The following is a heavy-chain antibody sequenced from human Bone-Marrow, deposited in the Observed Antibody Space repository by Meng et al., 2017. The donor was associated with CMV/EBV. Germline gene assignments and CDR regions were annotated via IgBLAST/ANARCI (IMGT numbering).Heavy chain of an antibody. Sequence: GGSLRLSCAASGFTFSSYSMNWVRQAPGKGLEWVSYISSSSSTIYYADSVKGRFTISRDNAKNSLYLQMNSLRAEDTAVYYCARGWAYYDFWSGLGWFDPWGQGTLVTFSS. V-gene: IGHV3-48*04. CDR1: GFTFSSYS. CDR2: ISSSSSTI. CDR3: ARGWAYYDFWSGLGWFDP. J-gene: IGHJ5*02. D-gene: IGHD3-3*01.